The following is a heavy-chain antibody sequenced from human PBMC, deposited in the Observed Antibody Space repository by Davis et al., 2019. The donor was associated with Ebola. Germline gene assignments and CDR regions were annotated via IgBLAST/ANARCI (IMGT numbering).Heavy chain of an antibody. CDR1: GFTLSNDA. Sequence: GESLKISCVASGFTLSNDAMSWVRQAPGKGLEWVSGLSGSGARTYYADSVRGRFTISRDNSKNTLLLQMYSLRVEDTAVYYCSRGLWEEFDQWGQGTPVTVSS. CDR3: SRGLWEEFDQ. V-gene: IGHV3-23*01. D-gene: IGHD1-26*01. J-gene: IGHJ4*02. CDR2: LSGSGART.